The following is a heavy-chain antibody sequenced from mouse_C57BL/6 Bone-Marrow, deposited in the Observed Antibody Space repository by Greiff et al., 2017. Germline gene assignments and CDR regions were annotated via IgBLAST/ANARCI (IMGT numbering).Heavy chain of an antibody. CDR1: GFNIKNTY. CDR3: ARSGRIPIIYDGYYCAMDY. J-gene: IGHJ4*01. D-gene: IGHD2-3*01. CDR2: IDPANGNT. V-gene: IGHV14-3*01. Sequence: EVQLQESVAELVRPGASVKLSCTASGFNIKNTYMHWVKQRPEQGLEWIGRIDPANGNTKYAPKFQGKATITADTSSNTAYLQLSSLTSEDTAIYYCARSGRIPIIYDGYYCAMDYWGQGTSVTVSS.